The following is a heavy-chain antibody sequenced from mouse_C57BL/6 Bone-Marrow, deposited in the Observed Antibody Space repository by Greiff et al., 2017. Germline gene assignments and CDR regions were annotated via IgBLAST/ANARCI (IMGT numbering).Heavy chain of an antibody. CDR1: GYTFTDYY. D-gene: IGHD2-3*01. V-gene: IGHV1-19*01. J-gene: IGHJ4*01. Sequence: EVQLQESGPVLVKPGASVKMSCKASGYTFTDYYMNWVKQSHGKSLEWIGVINPYNGGTSYNQKFKGKATLTVDKSSSTAYMELNSLTSEDSAVDYCAGGWLLPYYYWMDYWGQGTSVTVSA. CDR2: INPYNGGT. CDR3: AGGWLLPYYYWMDY.